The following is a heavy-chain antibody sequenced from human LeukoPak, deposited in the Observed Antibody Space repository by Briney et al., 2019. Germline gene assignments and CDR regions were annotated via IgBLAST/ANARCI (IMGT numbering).Heavy chain of an antibody. V-gene: IGHV3-23*01. CDR2: ISNNGGRT. D-gene: IGHD2/OR15-2a*01. Sequence: PGGSLRLSCAGSGFSFSSNTMSWVRQAPGRELEWVSAISNNGGRTDYADSVKGRSTISRDNSKSTLYLHMDSLRAEDTAVYYCARDEDTSALSEYWGQGTLVTVSS. J-gene: IGHJ4*02. CDR1: GFSFSSNT. CDR3: ARDEDTSALSEY.